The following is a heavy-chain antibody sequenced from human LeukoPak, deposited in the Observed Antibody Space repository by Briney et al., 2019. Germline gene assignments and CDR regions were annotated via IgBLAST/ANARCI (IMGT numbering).Heavy chain of an antibody. CDR1: GFTFTNCA. CDR3: AKDQSRVGASDPFDS. V-gene: IGHV3-23*01. CDR2: ISGSGAST. D-gene: IGHD1-26*01. Sequence: LAGGSLRLSCAASGFTFTNCAMTWVRQAPGKGLEWVSSISGSGASTYCADSVRGRFTISRDNSKNTVYLQMNGLSVEDTALYYCAKDQSRVGASDPFDSWGQGTQVTVSS. J-gene: IGHJ5*01.